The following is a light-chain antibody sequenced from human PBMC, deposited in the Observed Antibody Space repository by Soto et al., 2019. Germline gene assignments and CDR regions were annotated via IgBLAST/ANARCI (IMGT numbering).Light chain of an antibody. J-gene: IGLJ1*01. CDR2: EVS. V-gene: IGLV2-14*01. Sequence: QSVLTQPASVSGSPGQSITISCTGTNSDVGGYNYVSWYQQQPGKAPKLMIYEVSNRPSGVSTRFSGSKSGNTASLTISGLQAEDEADYYCSSYASSSTLPYVFGTGTKLTVL. CDR1: NSDVGGYNY. CDR3: SSYASSSTLPYV.